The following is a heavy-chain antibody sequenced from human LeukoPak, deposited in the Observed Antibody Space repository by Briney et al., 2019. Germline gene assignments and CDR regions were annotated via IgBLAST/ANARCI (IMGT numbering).Heavy chain of an antibody. D-gene: IGHD3-22*01. CDR3: ARARRYYYDSSPNWFDP. J-gene: IGHJ5*02. V-gene: IGHV4-34*01. CDR2: INHSGST. Sequence: SETLSLTCAVYGGSFSGYYWNWIRQPPGKGLEWIGEINHSGSTNYNPSLKSRVTISVDTSKNQFSLKLSSVTAADTAVYYCARARRYYYDSSPNWFDPWGQGTLVTVSS. CDR1: GGSFSGYY.